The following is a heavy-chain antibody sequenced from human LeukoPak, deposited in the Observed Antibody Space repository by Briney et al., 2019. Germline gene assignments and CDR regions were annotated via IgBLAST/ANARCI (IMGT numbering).Heavy chain of an antibody. D-gene: IGHD1-7*01. CDR2: ISKSGNTI. Sequence: QPGGSLRLSCAASGFTFSSYAMSWVRQAPGKGLEWVSYISKSGNTIYYADSVKGRFTISRDNVKNLVSLQMNSLRAEDTAVYYCARDWGHWNYDYTEIQYWGQGTLVTVSS. J-gene: IGHJ4*02. CDR1: GFTFSSYA. CDR3: ARDWGHWNYDYTEIQY. V-gene: IGHV3-48*01.